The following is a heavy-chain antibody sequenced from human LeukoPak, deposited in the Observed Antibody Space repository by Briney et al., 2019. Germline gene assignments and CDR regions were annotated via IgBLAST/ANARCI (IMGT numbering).Heavy chain of an antibody. CDR1: GFTFSSYA. D-gene: IGHD5-18*01. CDR2: ISSNGGST. CDR3: AKEGEIQLWLNYFDY. V-gene: IGHV3-64*01. Sequence: GGSLRLSCAASGFTFSSYAMHSVRQAPAKGLEYVSAISSNGGSTNYANSVKGRFTISRDNSKNTLYLQMGSLRAEDMAVYYCAKEGEIQLWLNYFDYWGQGTLVTVSS. J-gene: IGHJ4*02.